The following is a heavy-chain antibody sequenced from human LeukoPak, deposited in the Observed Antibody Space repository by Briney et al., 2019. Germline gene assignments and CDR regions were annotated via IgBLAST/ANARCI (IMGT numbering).Heavy chain of an antibody. V-gene: IGHV3-21*01. CDR2: ISSSSSYI. CDR1: GFTFSSYS. CDR3: ARDYYDFWSGYTDAFDI. D-gene: IGHD3-3*01. J-gene: IGHJ3*02. Sequence: PGGSLTLSCAASGFTFSSYSMNWVRQAPGKELEWVSSISSSSSYIYYADSVKGRFTISRDNAKNSLYLQMNSLRAEDTAVYYWARDYYDFWSGYTDAFDIWGQGTMVTVSS.